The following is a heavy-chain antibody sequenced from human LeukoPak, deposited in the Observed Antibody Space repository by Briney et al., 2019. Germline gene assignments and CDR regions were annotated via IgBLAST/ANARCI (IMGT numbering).Heavy chain of an antibody. CDR1: GFTFSNYA. CDR2: NSGSGGSGIGGST. J-gene: IGHJ4*02. D-gene: IGHD4/OR15-4a*01. CDR3: AKSGLSRFDY. V-gene: IGHV3-23*01. Sequence: GGSLRLSCAASGFTFSNYAMSWVRQAPEKGLEWVSGNSGSGGSGIGGSTYYANSVKGRFTISRDNSKNTLYLQMNSLRADDTAVYYCAKSGLSRFDYWGQGTLVTVSS.